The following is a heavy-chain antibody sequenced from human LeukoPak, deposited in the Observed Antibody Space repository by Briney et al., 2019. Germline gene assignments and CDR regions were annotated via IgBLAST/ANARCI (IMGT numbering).Heavy chain of an antibody. CDR1: RFTFGDYA. CDR2: IRSKAYGGTT. CDR3: TTPRHDFWSGYHYYFDY. J-gene: IGHJ4*02. D-gene: IGHD3-3*01. V-gene: IGHV3-49*04. Sequence: GGSLRLSCTASRFTFGDYAMSWVRQAPGKWLEWVGFIRSKAYGGTTEYAASVKGRFTISRDDSKSIAYLQMNSLKTEDTAVYYCTTPRHDFWSGYHYYFDYWGQGTLVTVSS.